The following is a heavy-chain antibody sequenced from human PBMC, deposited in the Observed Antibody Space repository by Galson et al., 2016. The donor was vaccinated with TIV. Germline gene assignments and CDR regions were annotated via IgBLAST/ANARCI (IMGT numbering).Heavy chain of an antibody. CDR1: GDSVSSTTAA. CDR3: ARGAPSVFGVIMTLDY. V-gene: IGHV6-1*01. J-gene: IGHJ4*02. Sequence: GDSVSSTTAAWNWIRQSPSRGLEWLGRTYYRSTWYNDYAASLKRRITINPDTSKNQFSLQLTSVTPEDAAVYYCARGAPSVFGVIMTLDYWGQGTLVTVSS. CDR2: TYYRSTWYN. D-gene: IGHD3-3*01.